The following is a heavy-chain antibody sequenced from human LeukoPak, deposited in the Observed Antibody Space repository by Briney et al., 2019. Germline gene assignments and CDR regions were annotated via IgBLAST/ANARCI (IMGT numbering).Heavy chain of an antibody. V-gene: IGHV1-18*01. Sequence: ASVKVSCKASGYTFTSYGISWVRQAPGQGLEWMGWISAYNGNTNYAQKLQGRVTMTTDTSTSTAYMELRSLRSDDTAVYYCARHRIVVVPAAATDLYYYYMDVWGKGTTVTVSS. CDR1: GYTFTSYG. CDR3: ARHRIVVVPAAATDLYYYYMDV. D-gene: IGHD2-2*01. J-gene: IGHJ6*03. CDR2: ISAYNGNT.